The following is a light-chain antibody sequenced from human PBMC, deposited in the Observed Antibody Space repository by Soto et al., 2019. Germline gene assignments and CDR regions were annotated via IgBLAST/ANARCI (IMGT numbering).Light chain of an antibody. CDR1: QSISSW. V-gene: IGKV1-5*01. CDR2: DAS. Sequence: DIQMTQSPSTLSASVGDRVTITCRASQSISSWLAWYKQKPGKAPKFLIYDASNLESGVPSRFSGSGSGTEFTLTISSLKPDDFATYYCQQYSSYWTFGQGTKVDIK. CDR3: QQYSSYWT. J-gene: IGKJ1*01.